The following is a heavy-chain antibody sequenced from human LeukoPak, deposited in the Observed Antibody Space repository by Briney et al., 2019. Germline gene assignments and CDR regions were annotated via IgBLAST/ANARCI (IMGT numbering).Heavy chain of an antibody. CDR3: AKGGADYYDSSGYYYLPYY. CDR1: GFTFSSYG. CDR2: ISGSGGST. J-gene: IGHJ4*02. V-gene: IGHV3-23*01. Sequence: PGGSLRLSCAASGFTFSSYGMSWVRQAPGKGLEWVSGISGSGGSTYYADSVKGRFTISRDNSKNTLYLQMNSLRAEDTAVYYCAKGGADYYDSSGYYYLPYYWGQGTLVTVSS. D-gene: IGHD3-22*01.